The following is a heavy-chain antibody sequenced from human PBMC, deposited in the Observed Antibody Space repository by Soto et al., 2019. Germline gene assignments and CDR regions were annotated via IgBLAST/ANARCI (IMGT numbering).Heavy chain of an antibody. V-gene: IGHV3-33*01. J-gene: IGHJ6*02. D-gene: IGHD5-12*01. CDR2: IWYDGKNQ. Sequence: QVQLVESGGGVGQPGKSLTLSCAASGFSFRTHGMHWVRQAPGKGLEWVAVIWYDGKNQYYSDSVKGRFTISRDTSKNTLYLQMNSLRADDTAAYYCARNREYSGYGGFYYGLDVWGQGTTVTVSS. CDR1: GFSFRTHG. CDR3: ARNREYSGYGGFYYGLDV.